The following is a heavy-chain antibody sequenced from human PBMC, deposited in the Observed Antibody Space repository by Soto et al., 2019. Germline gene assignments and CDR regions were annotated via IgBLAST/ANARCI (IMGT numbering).Heavy chain of an antibody. J-gene: IGHJ4*02. CDR2: ISYDGSNK. D-gene: IGHD1-26*01. Sequence: GGSLRLSCAASGFTFSSYGMHWVRQAPGKGLEWVAVISYDGSNKYYADSVKGRFTISRDNSKNTLYLQMNSLRAEDTAVYYCAKMGTRYSGSYFDYWGQGTLVTVSS. V-gene: IGHV3-30*18. CDR1: GFTFSSYG. CDR3: AKMGTRYSGSYFDY.